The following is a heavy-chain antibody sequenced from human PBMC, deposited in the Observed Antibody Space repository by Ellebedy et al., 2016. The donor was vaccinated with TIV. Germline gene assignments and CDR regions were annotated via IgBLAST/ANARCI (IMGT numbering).Heavy chain of an antibody. CDR1: GLSFRSYW. Sequence: GESLKISCAVSGLSFRSYWMSWDRQAPGKGLEWVANINQDGSEKYYVDSVRGRFTISRDNAKNSLYLQMNSLRAEDTAVYYCATDGSYGDYLSPTHAFENWGQGTMVIVSS. V-gene: IGHV3-7*01. CDR2: INQDGSEK. J-gene: IGHJ3*02. D-gene: IGHD4-17*01. CDR3: ATDGSYGDYLSPTHAFEN.